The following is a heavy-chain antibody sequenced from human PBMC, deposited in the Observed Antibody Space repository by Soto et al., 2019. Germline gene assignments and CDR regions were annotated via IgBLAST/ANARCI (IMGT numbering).Heavy chain of an antibody. D-gene: IGHD6-13*01. CDR2: IYPGDSDT. CDR1: GYSFTNYW. J-gene: IGHJ6*02. CDR3: ARISAAGKYYYGMDV. V-gene: IGHV5-51*01. Sequence: PGESLKISCKGSGYSFTNYWIGWVRQMPGKGLEWMGIIYPGDSDTRYSPSFQGQVTISADKSISTAYLQWSSLKASDTAMYHCARISAAGKYYYGMDVWGQGTTVTVSS.